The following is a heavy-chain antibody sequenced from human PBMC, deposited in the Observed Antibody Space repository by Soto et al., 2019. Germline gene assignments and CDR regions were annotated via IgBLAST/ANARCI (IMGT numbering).Heavy chain of an antibody. J-gene: IGHJ6*02. CDR1: GGTFNKFA. CDR3: ARRYCASDNCPLFYYFVDL. D-gene: IGHD2-21*02. CDR2: IIPVFRSA. V-gene: IGHV1-69*01. Sequence: VQLVQSGAEVKKTGSSVKVSCKASGGTFNKFAFSWVRQAPGQGFEWMGGIIPVFRSANYAQRLRGRITITADEYTSTVYLYLNDLRSDDTAVYYWARRYCASDNCPLFYYFVDLWGLGTTVTVSS.